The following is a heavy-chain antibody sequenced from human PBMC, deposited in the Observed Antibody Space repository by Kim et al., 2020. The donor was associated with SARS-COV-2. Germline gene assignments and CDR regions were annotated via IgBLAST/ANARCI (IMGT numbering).Heavy chain of an antibody. CDR1: GFTFSSYA. CDR2: ISYDGSNK. V-gene: IGHV3-30-3*01. CDR3: ARDRRGYSSSPDY. Sequence: GGSLRLSCAASGFTFSSYAMHWVRQAPGKGLEWVAVISYDGSNKYYADSVKDRFTISRDNSKNTLYLQMNSLRAEDTAVYYCARDRRGYSSSPDYWGQGT. J-gene: IGHJ4*02. D-gene: IGHD6-13*01.